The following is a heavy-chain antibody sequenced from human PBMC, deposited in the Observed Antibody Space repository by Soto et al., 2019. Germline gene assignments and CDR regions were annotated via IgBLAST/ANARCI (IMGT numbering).Heavy chain of an antibody. D-gene: IGHD2-15*01. J-gene: IGHJ4*02. V-gene: IGHV3-66*01. Sequence: PGGSLRLSCAASGFTVSSNYMSWVRQAPGKGLEWVSVIYSGGSTYYADSVKGRFTTSRDNSKNTLYLQMNNLGVDDTALYFCVRDQDTYGQAVFDSWGQGALVTAPQ. CDR1: GFTVSSNY. CDR3: VRDQDTYGQAVFDS. CDR2: IYSGGST.